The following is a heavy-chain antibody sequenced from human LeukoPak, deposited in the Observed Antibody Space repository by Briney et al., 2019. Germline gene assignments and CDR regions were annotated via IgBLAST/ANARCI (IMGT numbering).Heavy chain of an antibody. CDR1: GYTFTGYY. D-gene: IGHD1-20*01. CDR3: ARRHLNWNDRAMDY. Sequence: ASVKVSCKASGYTFTGYYMHWVRQAPGQGLEWMGWINPNSGGTNYAQKFQGRVTMTRDTSISTAYMELSSLRSEDTAVYYCARRHLNWNDRAMDYWGQGTLVTVSS. CDR2: INPNSGGT. V-gene: IGHV1-2*02. J-gene: IGHJ4*02.